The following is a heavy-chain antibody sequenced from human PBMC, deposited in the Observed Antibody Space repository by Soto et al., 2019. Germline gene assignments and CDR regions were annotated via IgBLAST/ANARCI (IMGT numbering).Heavy chain of an antibody. CDR3: ASSFTVPAVIAY. J-gene: IGHJ4*02. CDR2: INAGNGNT. D-gene: IGHD2-2*02. CDR1: GYTFTSYG. V-gene: IGHV1-3*01. Sequence: ASVKVSCKASGYTFTSYGISWVRQAPGQRLEWMGWINAGNGNTKYSQKFQGRVTITRDTSASTAYMELSSLRSEDTAVYYCASSFTVPAVIAYWGQGTLVTVSS.